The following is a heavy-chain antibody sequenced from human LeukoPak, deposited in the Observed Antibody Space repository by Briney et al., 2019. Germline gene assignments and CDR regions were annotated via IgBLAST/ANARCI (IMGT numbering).Heavy chain of an antibody. J-gene: IGHJ6*04. Sequence: PSETLSLTCTVSGGSISSYYRSWIRQPPGKGLEWIGYIYYSGSTNYNPSLKNRVTISVDTSKNQFSLKLSSVTAADTAVYYCARTHGYYYGMDVWGKGTTVTVSS. CDR3: ARTHGYYYGMDV. CDR2: IYYSGST. V-gene: IGHV4-59*01. CDR1: GGSISSYY.